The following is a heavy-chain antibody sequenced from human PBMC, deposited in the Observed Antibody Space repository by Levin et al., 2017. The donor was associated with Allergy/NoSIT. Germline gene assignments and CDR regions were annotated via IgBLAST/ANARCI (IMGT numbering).Heavy chain of an antibody. CDR2: ISSSSSYI. CDR1: GFTFSSYS. V-gene: IGHV3-21*01. CDR3: ARQQLVPVGMDV. D-gene: IGHD6-13*01. J-gene: IGHJ6*02. Sequence: AGGSLRLSCAASGFTFSSYSMNWVRQAPGKGLEWVSSISSSSSYIYYADSVKGRFTISRDNAKNSLYLQMNSLRAEDTAVYYCARQQLVPVGMDVWGQGTTVTVSS.